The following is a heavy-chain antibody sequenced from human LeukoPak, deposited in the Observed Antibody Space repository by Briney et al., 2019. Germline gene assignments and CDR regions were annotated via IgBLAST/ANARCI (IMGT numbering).Heavy chain of an antibody. CDR2: INPSGGST. CDR3: ARSERWLQSHSPFYY. V-gene: IGHV1-46*01. Sequence: ASVKVSCKASGYTFTSYYMHWVRQAPGQGLERMGIINPSGGSTSYAQKFQGRVTMTRDTSTSTVYMELSSLRSEDTAVYYCARSERWLQSHSPFYYWGQGTLVTVSS. J-gene: IGHJ4*02. D-gene: IGHD5-24*01. CDR1: GYTFTSYY.